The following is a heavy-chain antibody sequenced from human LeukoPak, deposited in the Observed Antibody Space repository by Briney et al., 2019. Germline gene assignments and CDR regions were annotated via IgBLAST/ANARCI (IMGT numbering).Heavy chain of an antibody. J-gene: IGHJ4*02. CDR1: GGSISSSSYY. CDR3: ARPGVELELPY. D-gene: IGHD1-7*01. Sequence: PSETLSLTCTVSGGSISSSSYYWGWIRQPPGKGLEWIGSIYYSGSTYYNPSLKSRVTISVDTSKNQFSLKLSSVTAADTAVYYCARPGVELELPYWGQGTLVAVSS. V-gene: IGHV4-39*01. CDR2: IYYSGST.